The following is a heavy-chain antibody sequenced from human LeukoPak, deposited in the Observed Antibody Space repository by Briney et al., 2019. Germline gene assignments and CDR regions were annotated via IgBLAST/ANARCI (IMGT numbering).Heavy chain of an antibody. V-gene: IGHV1-2*02. CDR3: ARGGGSSSWLRSYYYYYMDV. CDR2: INPNSGGT. D-gene: IGHD6-13*01. J-gene: IGHJ6*03. Sequence: ASVKVSCKASGYTFTGYYMHWVRQAPGQGLEWMGWINPNSGGTNYAQKFQGRVTMTRDTSISTAYMELSRLRADDTAVYYCARGGGSSSWLRSYYYYYMDVWGKGTTVTVSS. CDR1: GYTFTGYY.